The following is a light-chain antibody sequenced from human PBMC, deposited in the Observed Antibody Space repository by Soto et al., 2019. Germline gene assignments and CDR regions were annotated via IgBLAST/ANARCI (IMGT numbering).Light chain of an antibody. Sequence: DIQMTQSPSTLSASVGDRVTITCRASQSISDWLAWYQQKPGKAPKLLIYDASGLESGVPSRFSGSGSGTDFTLTISSLQPEDVATYYCQKYNIAPWTFGQGTKVEIK. CDR1: QSISDW. J-gene: IGKJ1*01. CDR2: DAS. V-gene: IGKV1-5*01. CDR3: QKYNIAPWT.